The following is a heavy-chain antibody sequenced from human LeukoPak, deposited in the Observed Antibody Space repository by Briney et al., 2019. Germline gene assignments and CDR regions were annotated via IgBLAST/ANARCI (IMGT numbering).Heavy chain of an antibody. Sequence: GESLKISCKGSGYSFTSYWIGWVRQMPGKGLEWVGIIYPGDSDTRYSPSFQGQVTISADRSITTAYLQWSSLKASDTAMYYCARVRLNWGYAFDIWGQGTMVTVSS. D-gene: IGHD7-27*01. CDR2: IYPGDSDT. CDR1: GYSFTSYW. V-gene: IGHV5-51*01. CDR3: ARVRLNWGYAFDI. J-gene: IGHJ3*02.